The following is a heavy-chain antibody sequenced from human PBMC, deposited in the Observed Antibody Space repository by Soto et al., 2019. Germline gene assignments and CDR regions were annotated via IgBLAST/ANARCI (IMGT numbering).Heavy chain of an antibody. Sequence: QVQLVQSGAEVKKPGSSVKVSCKASGGTFSSYAISWVRQAPGQGLEWMGGIIPIFGTANYAQKFQGRVTSTADESTSTAYMELSSLRSEDTAVYYCARVRRPTVTTFYYYYGMDVWGQGTTVTVSS. V-gene: IGHV1-69*01. J-gene: IGHJ6*02. CDR2: IIPIFGTA. CDR3: ARVRRPTVTTFYYYYGMDV. D-gene: IGHD4-17*01. CDR1: GGTFSSYA.